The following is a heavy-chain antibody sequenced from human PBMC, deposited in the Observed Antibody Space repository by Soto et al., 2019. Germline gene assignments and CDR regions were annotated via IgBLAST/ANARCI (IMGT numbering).Heavy chain of an antibody. D-gene: IGHD7-27*01. CDR3: ARGRYCLTGRCFPNWFDS. CDR1: GDSISNLDYF. V-gene: IGHV4-30-4*01. Sequence: SETLSLTCSVSGDSISNLDYFWACIRQPPGQALEYIGYIYKSATTSYNPSFESRVAISVDTSKSQFSLNVTSVTAADTAVYFCARGRYCLTGRCFPNWFDSWGQGALVTVSS. J-gene: IGHJ5*01. CDR2: IYKSATT.